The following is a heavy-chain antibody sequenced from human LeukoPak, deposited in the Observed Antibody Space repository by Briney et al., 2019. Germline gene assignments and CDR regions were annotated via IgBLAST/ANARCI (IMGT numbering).Heavy chain of an antibody. J-gene: IGHJ4*02. CDR3: AAGIGPYFDY. D-gene: IGHD1-14*01. CDR1: GYTFTSYG. Sequence: ASVKVSCKASGYTFTSYGISWVRQAPGKGLEWMGGFDPEDGETIYAQKFQGRVTITADESTSTAYMELSSLRSEDTAVYYCAAGIGPYFDYWGQGTLVTVSS. V-gene: IGHV1-69*13. CDR2: FDPEDGET.